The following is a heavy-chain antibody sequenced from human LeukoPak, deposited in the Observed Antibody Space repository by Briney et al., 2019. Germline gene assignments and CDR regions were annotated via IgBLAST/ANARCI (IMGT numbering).Heavy chain of an antibody. J-gene: IGHJ5*02. Sequence: SETLSLTCTVSGGSISCYYWSWIRQPAGKGLEWIGRIYTSGSTNYNPSLKSRVTMSVDTSKNQFSLKLSSVTAADTAVYYCARGIVGAANLRFDPWGQGTLVTVSS. CDR1: GGSISCYY. CDR2: IYTSGST. V-gene: IGHV4-4*07. D-gene: IGHD1-26*01. CDR3: ARGIVGAANLRFDP.